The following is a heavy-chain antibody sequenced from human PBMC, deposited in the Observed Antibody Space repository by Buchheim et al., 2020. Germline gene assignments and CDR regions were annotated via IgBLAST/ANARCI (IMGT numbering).Heavy chain of an antibody. V-gene: IGHV3-30*02. CDR3: AKDFSPYSGSPWDFDY. CDR1: GFTFNSHA. CDR2: IWSDGSRA. J-gene: IGHJ4*02. Sequence: QAQLVESGGGVVQPGGSLRLSCAASGFTFNSHAMHWVRQSPGKGLEWVAYIWSDGSRADYADSVKGRFTISRDNFKNKLFLQMNSLRAEDTAVYYCAKDFSPYSGSPWDFDYWGQGTL. D-gene: IGHD1-26*01.